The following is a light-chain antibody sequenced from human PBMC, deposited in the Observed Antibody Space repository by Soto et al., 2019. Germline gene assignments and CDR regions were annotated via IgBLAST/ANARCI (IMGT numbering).Light chain of an antibody. Sequence: DLQMTQSPSTLSASVGDRVTITCRASQSIDSWLAWYQQRPGKAPKLLIYKASTLESGVPSRFSGSGSGTEFTLTISCLQTDDFATYYCQQYNKNSQRTFGQGTKVEVK. V-gene: IGKV1-5*03. CDR3: QQYNKNSQRT. CDR2: KAS. CDR1: QSIDSW. J-gene: IGKJ1*01.